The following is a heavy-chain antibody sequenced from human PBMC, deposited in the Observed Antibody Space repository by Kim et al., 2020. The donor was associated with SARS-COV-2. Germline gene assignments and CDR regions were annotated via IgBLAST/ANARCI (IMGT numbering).Heavy chain of an antibody. CDR1: GFTFGDYA. CDR3: TREKMMVRGADFDY. J-gene: IGHJ4*02. V-gene: IGHV3-49*03. CDR2: IRSKAYGGTT. D-gene: IGHD3-10*01. Sequence: GGSLRLSCTASGFTFGDYAMSWFRQAPGKGLEWVGFIRSKAYGGTTEYAASVKGRFTISRDDSKSIAYLQMNSLKTEDTAVYYCTREKMMVRGADFDYWGQGTLVTVSS.